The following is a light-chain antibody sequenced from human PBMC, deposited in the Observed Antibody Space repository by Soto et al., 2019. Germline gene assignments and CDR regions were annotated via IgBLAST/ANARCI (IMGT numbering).Light chain of an antibody. V-gene: IGKV3-15*01. Sequence: EVVMTQSPATLSVSLGDRATLSCRASQSVSSNLAWYQQKPGQAPRLLIYGASTRATGIPARFSGSGSGTEFTLTISSLQSEDFAIYYCQQFNIWPRTFGQGAKVDIK. CDR3: QQFNIWPRT. CDR2: GAS. CDR1: QSVSSN. J-gene: IGKJ1*01.